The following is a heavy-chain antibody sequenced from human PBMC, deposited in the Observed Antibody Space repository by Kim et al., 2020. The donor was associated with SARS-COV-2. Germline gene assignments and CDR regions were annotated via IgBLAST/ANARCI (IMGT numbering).Heavy chain of an antibody. CDR3: ARHARVPLD. J-gene: IGHJ4*02. V-gene: IGHV3-11*06. CDR2: SGRSGGDS. Sequence: GGSLRLSCAASGFTLSEAYMSWIRQAPGKGLEYISYSGRSGGDSNYIDAVKGRFTISWDNAKNSVFLQMNSLRVEDTALYYCARHARVPLDWGPGTLVTVSS. CDR1: GFTLSEAY.